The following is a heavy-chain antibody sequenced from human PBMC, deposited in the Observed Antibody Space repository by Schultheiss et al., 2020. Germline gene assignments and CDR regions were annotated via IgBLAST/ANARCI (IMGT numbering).Heavy chain of an antibody. J-gene: IGHJ6*02. Sequence: SETLSLTCAVYGGSFSGYYWSWIRQPPGKGLEWIGEINHSGSTNYNPSLKSRVTISVDTSKNQFSLKLSSVTAADTAVYYCARAGTQLNYYYYYGMDVWGQGTTVTGYS. CDR3: ARAGTQLNYYYYYGMDV. CDR1: GGSFSGYY. V-gene: IGHV4-34*01. CDR2: INHSGST. D-gene: IGHD5-18*01.